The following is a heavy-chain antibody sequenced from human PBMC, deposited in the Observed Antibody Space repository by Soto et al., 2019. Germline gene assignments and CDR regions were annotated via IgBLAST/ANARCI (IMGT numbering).Heavy chain of an antibody. CDR1: GGSISRSNW. CDR3: ARFHREGVVGATSEVY. J-gene: IGHJ4*02. V-gene: IGHV4-4*02. D-gene: IGHD1-26*01. Sequence: QVQLQESGPGLVKPSGTLSLTCAVSGGSISRSNWCSWVRQPPGKGLEWIGEIYHSGSTNYNPSLESRVTISVDKSKNQFSLKLSSVAAADTAVYYCARFHREGVVGATSEVYWGQGTLVTVSS. CDR2: IYHSGST.